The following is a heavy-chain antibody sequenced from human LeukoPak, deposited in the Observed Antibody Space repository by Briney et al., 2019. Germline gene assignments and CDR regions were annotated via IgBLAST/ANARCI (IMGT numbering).Heavy chain of an antibody. J-gene: IGHJ4*02. Sequence: SETLSLTCTVSGGSISSSSYYWGWIRQPPGKGLEWIGSIYYSGSTYYNPSLKSRVTISVDTSKNQFSLKLSSVTAADTAVYYCARDKIDYYDSSGYWGQGTLVTVSS. CDR3: ARDKIDYYDSSGY. CDR2: IYYSGST. V-gene: IGHV4-39*07. D-gene: IGHD3-22*01. CDR1: GGSISSSSYY.